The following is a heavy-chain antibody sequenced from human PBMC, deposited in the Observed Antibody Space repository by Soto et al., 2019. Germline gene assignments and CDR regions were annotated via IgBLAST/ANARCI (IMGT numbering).Heavy chain of an antibody. D-gene: IGHD5-18*01. CDR1: GGTFSSYT. CDR2: IVPILGII. J-gene: IGHJ4*02. V-gene: IGHV1-69*08. Sequence: QVQLVQSGAEVKEPGSSVKVSCKAFGGTFSSYTFSWVRQAPGQGLEWMGRIVPILGIINYAQNLEGRITTPADKSSTTGYRELGRLTSEDTAVYYGARDLGDTPMRRGDWGQGTLGTVFS. CDR3: ARDLGDTPMRRGD.